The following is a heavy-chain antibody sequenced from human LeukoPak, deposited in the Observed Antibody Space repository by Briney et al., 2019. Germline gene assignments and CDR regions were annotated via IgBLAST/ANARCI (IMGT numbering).Heavy chain of an antibody. V-gene: IGHV3-7*01. Sequence: GGSLRLSCAASGFTFSDSWMDWVRQAPGKGLEWVANIKQDGSEKYYVDSVKGRFTISRDNAKNPLYLQMNSLRAEDTAVYYCSRSLNYWGQGTLVTVSS. J-gene: IGHJ4*02. CDR2: IKQDGSEK. CDR1: GFTFSDSW. CDR3: SRSLNY.